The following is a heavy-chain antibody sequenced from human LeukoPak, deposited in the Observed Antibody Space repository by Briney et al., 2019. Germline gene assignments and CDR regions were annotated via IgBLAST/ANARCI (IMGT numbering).Heavy chain of an antibody. CDR1: GYSFSSYS. CDR3: ARQFDY. Sequence: GGSLILSCTGSGYSFSSYSMNWVRQAPGKGLEWVSYMSGSSSPLYYAGSVKGRFTISRDNAKNLLYLQMNSLRDEDTAVYYCARQFDYWGQGTLVTVSS. J-gene: IGHJ4*02. CDR2: MSGSSSPL. V-gene: IGHV3-48*02.